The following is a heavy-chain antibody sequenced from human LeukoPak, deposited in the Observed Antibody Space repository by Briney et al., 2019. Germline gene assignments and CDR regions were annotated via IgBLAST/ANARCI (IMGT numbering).Heavy chain of an antibody. Sequence: GGSLRLSCAASTFTLSSYTMNWVRQAPGKGLEWVSSISSSSTYINYADSVKGRFSISRDNAKNSMALQMNSLRAEDTAVYYCARVRFAGPQAFDIWGQGTMVTVAS. CDR2: ISSSSTYI. V-gene: IGHV3-21*01. CDR3: ARVRFAGPQAFDI. J-gene: IGHJ3*02. CDR1: TFTLSSYT. D-gene: IGHD4/OR15-4a*01.